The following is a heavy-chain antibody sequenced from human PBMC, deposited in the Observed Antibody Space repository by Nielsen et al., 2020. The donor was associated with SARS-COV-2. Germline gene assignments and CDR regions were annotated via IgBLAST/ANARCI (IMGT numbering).Heavy chain of an antibody. CDR1: GCSISSYY. D-gene: IGHD6-13*01. CDR2: INHSGST. Sequence: SETLSLTCTVSGCSISSYYWSWIRQPPGKGLEWIGEINHSGSTNYNPSLKSRVTISVDTSKNQFSLKLSSVTAADTAVYYCAREAEQQLTENWFDPWGQGTLVTVSS. J-gene: IGHJ5*02. CDR3: AREAEQQLTENWFDP. V-gene: IGHV4-34*01.